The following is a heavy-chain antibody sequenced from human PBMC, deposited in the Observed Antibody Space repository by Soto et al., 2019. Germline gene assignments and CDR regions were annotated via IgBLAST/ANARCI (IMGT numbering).Heavy chain of an antibody. Sequence: SETLSLTCTVSGGSLSSYYLSWIRQPPGKGLEWIGYIYYSGSTNYNPSLKSRVTISVDTSKNQFSLKLSSVTAADTAVYYCARNTRYYYYMDVWGKGTTVTVSS. CDR2: IYYSGST. CDR3: ARNTRYYYYMDV. J-gene: IGHJ6*03. V-gene: IGHV4-59*08. D-gene: IGHD2-2*01. CDR1: GGSLSSYY.